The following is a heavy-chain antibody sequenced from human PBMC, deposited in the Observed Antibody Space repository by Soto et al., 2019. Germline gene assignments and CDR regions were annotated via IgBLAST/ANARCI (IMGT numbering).Heavy chain of an antibody. D-gene: IGHD7-27*01. CDR3: ARRAPLVLGIGNYGMDV. Sequence: ASLKVSCKASGYTFTSYDINWVRQATGQGLEWMGWMNPNSGNTGYAQKFQGRVTMTRNTSISTAYMELSSLRSEDTAVYYCARRAPLVLGIGNYGMDVWGQGTTVNVS. CDR1: GYTFTSYD. J-gene: IGHJ6*02. CDR2: MNPNSGNT. V-gene: IGHV1-8*01.